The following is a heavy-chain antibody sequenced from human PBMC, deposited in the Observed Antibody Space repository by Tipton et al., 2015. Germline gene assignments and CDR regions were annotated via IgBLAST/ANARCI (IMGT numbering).Heavy chain of an antibody. CDR2: INHSATT. D-gene: IGHD2-15*01. J-gene: IGHJ5*02. CDR1: GGSFSGYY. V-gene: IGHV4-34*01. Sequence: LRLSCAVSGGSFSGYYWTWIRQPPGKGLEWIGEINHSATTYYNPSLKSRVTISVDTSKNQFSLKLSSVTAADTAVYYCARLSSPIRRLGRIDPWGQGSLVTVSS. CDR3: ARLSSPIRRLGRIDP.